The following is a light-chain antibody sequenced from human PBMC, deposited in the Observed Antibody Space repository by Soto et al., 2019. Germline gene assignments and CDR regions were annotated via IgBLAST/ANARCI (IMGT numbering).Light chain of an antibody. J-gene: IGKJ1*01. CDR2: GAS. V-gene: IGKV3-20*01. CDR1: QSVTSSY. CDR3: QQYGSSGT. Sequence: EIVLTQSPGTLSFSPGERATLSCRASQSVTSSYLAWWQQKPGQAPRLLIYGASNRATGIPDRFSGSGSGTDFTLTISRLEPEDFAVYYCQQYGSSGTFGQGTKVDIK.